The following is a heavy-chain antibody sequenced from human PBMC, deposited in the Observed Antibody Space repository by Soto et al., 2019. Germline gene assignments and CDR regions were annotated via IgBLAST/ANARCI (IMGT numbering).Heavy chain of an antibody. D-gene: IGHD2-8*01. CDR2: VSYIGST. V-gene: IGHV4-31*03. CDR1: GGSISSGDYF. CDR3: ARIMVIAPYYYYAMDV. J-gene: IGHJ6*02. Sequence: SETLSLTCTVSGGSISSGDYFWSWIRQHPGKGLEWIGYVSYIGSTYFNPSLKRRGTISVDTSKNQFSLKLNSVTAADTALYYCARIMVIAPYYYYAMDVWGQGTTVTVYS.